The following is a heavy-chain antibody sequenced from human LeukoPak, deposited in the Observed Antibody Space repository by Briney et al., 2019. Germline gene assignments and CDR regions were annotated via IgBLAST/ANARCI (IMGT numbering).Heavy chain of an antibody. D-gene: IGHD2-15*01. CDR2: IRFDEKEK. CDR1: GITFDTYW. J-gene: IGHJ3*02. Sequence: GGSLRLSCAAFGITFDTYWMTWVRQAPGKGLEWVANIRFDEKEKYYVDSVKGRFTISRDNAKNSLYLQMNSLRAEDTAVYYCARGSTTICSGGSCYVDAFDIWGQGTMVTVSS. CDR3: ARGSTTICSGGSCYVDAFDI. V-gene: IGHV3-7*01.